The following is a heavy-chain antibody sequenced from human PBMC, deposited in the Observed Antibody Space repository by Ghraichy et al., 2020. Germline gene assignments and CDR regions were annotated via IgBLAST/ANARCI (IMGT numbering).Heavy chain of an antibody. J-gene: IGHJ4*02. CDR1: GFTFSSYA. CDR3: AKTEGSGSGSYYFFDS. CDR2: ISSDGRTP. D-gene: IGHD3-10*01. Sequence: GGSLRLSCVASGFTFSSYAMGWVRQAPGKGLEWVSTISSDGRTPDYADSVKGRFTISRDNSKNTLNLQMSSLRAEDTAVYYCAKTEGSGSGSYYFFDSWGQGTLVTVSS. V-gene: IGHV3-23*01.